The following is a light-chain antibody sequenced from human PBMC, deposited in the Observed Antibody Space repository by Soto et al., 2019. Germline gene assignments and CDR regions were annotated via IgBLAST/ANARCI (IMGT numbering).Light chain of an antibody. Sequence: EIVLTQSPGTLSLSPGERATLSCRASQSISNSYLAWYQQKLGQAPRLVIYGASIRAIGIPDRFSGSGSGTDFTLAISRLEPEDFAVYYCQQYESSVLTFGQGTKVEIK. CDR1: QSISNSY. CDR2: GAS. CDR3: QQYESSVLT. V-gene: IGKV3-20*01. J-gene: IGKJ1*01.